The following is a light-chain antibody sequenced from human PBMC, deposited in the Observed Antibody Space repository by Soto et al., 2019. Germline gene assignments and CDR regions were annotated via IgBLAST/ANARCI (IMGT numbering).Light chain of an antibody. J-gene: IGKJ5*01. Sequence: EFVLTQSPGTLSLSPGERATLSCRASQTVRNNYLAWYQQKPGQAPRLLIYGASNRATGIPERFSGSGSGTDFTLTISRLEPQDSAMYYCQQYVISVTFGQGTRLEIK. CDR2: GAS. CDR1: QTVRNNY. CDR3: QQYVISVT. V-gene: IGKV3-20*01.